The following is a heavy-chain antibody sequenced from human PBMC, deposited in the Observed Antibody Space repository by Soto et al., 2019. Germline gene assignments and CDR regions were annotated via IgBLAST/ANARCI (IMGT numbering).Heavy chain of an antibody. Sequence: ASVKVSCKASGRTFGSDAITWVRQAPGQGLEWVGRIIPIFGTTNYAQNLQGRVTISADKSTLTSYMELHSLTSDDTALYYCARDRTDSGYYTNWLDPWGQGTQVTVSS. V-gene: IGHV1-69*06. CDR1: GRTFGSDA. J-gene: IGHJ5*02. CDR2: IIPIFGTT. D-gene: IGHD3-22*01. CDR3: ARDRTDSGYYTNWLDP.